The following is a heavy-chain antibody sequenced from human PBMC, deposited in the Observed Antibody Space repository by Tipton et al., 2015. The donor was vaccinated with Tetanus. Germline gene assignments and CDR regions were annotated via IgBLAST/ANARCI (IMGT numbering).Heavy chain of an antibody. J-gene: IGHJ6*02. CDR3: ARGGHYYDSSGSGVGMDV. Sequence: QLVQSGAEVKKPGASVKVSCKASGYTFTSYDINWVRQATGQGLEWMGWMNTNSGNTGYAQKFQGRVTMTRNTSISTAYMELSSLRSEDTAVYYCARGGHYYDSSGSGVGMDVWGQGTTVTVSS. CDR1: GYTFTSYD. D-gene: IGHD3-22*01. V-gene: IGHV1-8*01. CDR2: MNTNSGNT.